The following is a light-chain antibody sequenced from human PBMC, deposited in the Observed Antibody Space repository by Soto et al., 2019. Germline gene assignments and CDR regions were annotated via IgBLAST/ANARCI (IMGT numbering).Light chain of an antibody. Sequence: QSVLTQPPSVSGAPGQWVTISCTGSSSNIGAGFDVHWYQQLPGTAPKLLIYGNTNRPSGGPDRFSGSKSGTSASLAITGLQAEDEADYYCQSYDSSLSGSMVFGTGTKLTVL. V-gene: IGLV1-40*01. CDR1: SSNIGAGFD. CDR3: QSYDSSLSGSMV. CDR2: GNT. J-gene: IGLJ1*01.